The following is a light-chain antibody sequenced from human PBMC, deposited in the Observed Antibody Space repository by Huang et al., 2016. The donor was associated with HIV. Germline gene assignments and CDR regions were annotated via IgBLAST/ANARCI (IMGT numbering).Light chain of an antibody. V-gene: IGKV1-39*01. J-gene: IGKJ3*01. CDR3: QQSYSTLFT. Sequence: DIQMTQSPSSLSASVGDRVTICCRASQNINTYLNWYQQKRGTAPKLLVYTTSNLESGVPSRFSGSGSGTDFTLTISSLQPEDSATYYCQQSYSTLFTFGPGTKVDIK. CDR2: TTS. CDR1: QNINTY.